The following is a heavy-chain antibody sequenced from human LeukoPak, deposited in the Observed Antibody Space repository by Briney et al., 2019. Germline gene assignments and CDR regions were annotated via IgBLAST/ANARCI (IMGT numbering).Heavy chain of an antibody. CDR2: VHYSGCT. D-gene: IGHD6-19*01. V-gene: IGHV4-59*02. CDR3: ANNGYSSGLPFDF. J-gene: IGHJ4*02. CDR1: GGSVTRYY. Sequence: PSETLSLTCTVSGGSVTRYYWSWIRQPPGKGPEWIADVHYSGCTNYNPSLKSRVTISIDTSENQFSLKLYSVTAADTAVYFCANNGYSSGLPFDFWGQGTLVTVSS.